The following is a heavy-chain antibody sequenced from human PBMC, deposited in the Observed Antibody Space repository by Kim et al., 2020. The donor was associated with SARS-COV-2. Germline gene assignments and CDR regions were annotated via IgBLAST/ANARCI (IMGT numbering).Heavy chain of an antibody. CDR2: IWYDGSNK. CDR1: GFTFSSYG. V-gene: IGHV3-33*01. CDR3: ARVCGRSGFGELSSCDAFDI. Sequence: GGSLRLSCAASGFTFSSYGMHWVRQAPGKGLESVAVIWYDGSNKYYADSVKGRFTISRDNSKNTLYLQMNSLRAEDTAVYYCARVCGRSGFGELSSCDAFDIWGQGTMVTVSS. D-gene: IGHD3-10*01. J-gene: IGHJ3*02.